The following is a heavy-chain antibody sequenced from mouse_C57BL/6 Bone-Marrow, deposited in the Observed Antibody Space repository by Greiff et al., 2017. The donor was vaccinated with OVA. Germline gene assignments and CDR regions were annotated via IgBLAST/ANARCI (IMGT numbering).Heavy chain of an antibody. CDR3: ARGGLRLYAMDY. D-gene: IGHD2-4*01. V-gene: IGHV1-4*01. CDR2: INPSSGYT. J-gene: IGHJ4*01. CDR1: GYTFTSYT. Sequence: QVQLQQSGAELARPGASVKMSCKASGYTFTSYTMHWVKQRPGQGLEWIGYINPSSGYTKYNQKFKDQATLTADKSSSTAYMQLSSLTSEDSAVYYCARGGLRLYAMDYWGQGTSVTVSS.